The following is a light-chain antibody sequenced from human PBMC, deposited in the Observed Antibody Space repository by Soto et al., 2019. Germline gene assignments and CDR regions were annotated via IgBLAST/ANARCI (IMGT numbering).Light chain of an antibody. CDR3: QQHNTYPAT. CDR2: MAS. CDR1: QSVSTW. Sequence: DIQMTQSPSTLSASVGDTVTITCRASQSVSTWLAWYQQKPGKDPKLLIYMASTLESGVPSRFSGSASGTEFPLTISSLQPDDFATYYCQQHNTYPATFGQGTKVEIK. V-gene: IGKV1-5*03. J-gene: IGKJ1*01.